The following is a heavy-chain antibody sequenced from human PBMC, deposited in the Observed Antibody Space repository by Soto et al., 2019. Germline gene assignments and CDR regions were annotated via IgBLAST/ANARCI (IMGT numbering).Heavy chain of an antibody. CDR3: ARVISEDRSTLSGVVMGTLAV. Sequence: QVQLQESGPGLVKPSQTLSLTCTVSGGSIRTTRYYWSWIRQHPGEGLEWIAYIYHSGSTYYNPSLKSRVALSVDTSSDQFSLSLSSVTAADTAVYYCARVISEDRSTLSGVVMGTLAVWGEGTTVTVSS. V-gene: IGHV4-31*03. D-gene: IGHD3-3*01. CDR2: IYHSGST. J-gene: IGHJ6*01. CDR1: GGSIRTTRYY.